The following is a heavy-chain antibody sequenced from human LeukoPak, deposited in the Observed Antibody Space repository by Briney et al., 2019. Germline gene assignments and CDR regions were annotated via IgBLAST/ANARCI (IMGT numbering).Heavy chain of an antibody. CDR1: GFTFSSYG. J-gene: IGHJ3*02. D-gene: IGHD3-10*01. CDR3: AKEEYYLDAFDI. CDR2: ISGSGGST. V-gene: IGHV3-23*01. Sequence: PGGSLRLSCAASGFTFSSYGMSWVRQAPGKGLEWVSAISGSGGSTYYADSVKGRSTISRDNSKNTLYLQMNSLRAEDTAVYYCAKEEYYLDAFDIWGQGTMVTVSS.